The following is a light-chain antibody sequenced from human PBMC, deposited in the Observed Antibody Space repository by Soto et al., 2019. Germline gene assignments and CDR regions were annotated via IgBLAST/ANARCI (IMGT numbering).Light chain of an antibody. J-gene: IGLJ1*01. V-gene: IGLV2-14*01. Sequence: QSALTQPASVSGSPGQSITISCIGTSSDVGGHNYVSWYRQYPGKAPKLIIYDVSNRPSGVSNRFSGSKSGNTASLTISGLQPENGADYFCCSYTFSRTYVLGTGTKVTVL. CDR3: CSYTFSRTYV. CDR2: DVS. CDR1: SSDVGGHNY.